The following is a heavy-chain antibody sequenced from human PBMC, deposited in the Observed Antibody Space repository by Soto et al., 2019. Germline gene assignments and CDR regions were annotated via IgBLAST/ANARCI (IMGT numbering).Heavy chain of an antibody. CDR2: IRAYNGNT. J-gene: IGHJ6*02. V-gene: IGHV1-18*01. Sequence: QVQLVQSGAEVKKPGASVKVSCKASGYTFTSYGISWVRQAPGQGLEWMGWIRAYNGNTNYAQKPQGRVTMTTDTTTRTAYMELRSRRSDNTAVYYCARDLPTMDVWGQGTTVTVSS. CDR3: ARDLPTMDV. CDR1: GYTFTSYG.